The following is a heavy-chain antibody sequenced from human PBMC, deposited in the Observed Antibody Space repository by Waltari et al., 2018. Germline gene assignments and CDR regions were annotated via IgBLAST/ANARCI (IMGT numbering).Heavy chain of an antibody. Sequence: QVQLQESGPGLVKPSQTLSLTCTVSGGSISSGSYYWSWIRQPAGKGLEWIGRIYTSGSTNYNPSLKSRVTISVDTSKNQFSLKLSSVTAADTAVYYCARSMERYSYDAEFDAFDIWGQGTMVTVSS. D-gene: IGHD5-18*01. CDR1: GGSISSGSYY. V-gene: IGHV4-61*02. CDR3: ARSMERYSYDAEFDAFDI. J-gene: IGHJ3*02. CDR2: IYTSGST.